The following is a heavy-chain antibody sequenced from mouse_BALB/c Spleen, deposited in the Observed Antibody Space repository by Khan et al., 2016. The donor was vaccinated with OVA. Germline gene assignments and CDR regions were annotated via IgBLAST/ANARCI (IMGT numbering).Heavy chain of an antibody. Sequence: VQLQQSGAELVKPGASVRLSCKASGYTFTSYYLYWVKQRPGQGLEWIGDINPSNGGTNFNEKFKTKAILTVDKSSRTAYMQLSSLTSEDSAVYYGTRSGYGAFAYWGQGTLVTVSA. CDR3: TRSGYGAFAY. J-gene: IGHJ3*01. CDR2: INPSNGGT. D-gene: IGHD1-1*02. CDR1: GYTFTSYY. V-gene: IGHV1S81*02.